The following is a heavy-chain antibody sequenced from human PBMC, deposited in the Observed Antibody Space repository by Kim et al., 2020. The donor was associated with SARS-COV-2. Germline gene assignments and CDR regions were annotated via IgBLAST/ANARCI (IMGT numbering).Heavy chain of an antibody. Sequence: GGSLRLSCAASGFTFSSYAMSWVRQAPGKGLEWVSAISGSGGSTYYADSVKGRFTISRDNSKNTLYLQMNSLRAEDTAVYYCAKDRSGGDYGSRAADGMDVWGQGTTVTVSS. D-gene: IGHD4-17*01. J-gene: IGHJ6*02. CDR2: ISGSGGST. CDR1: GFTFSSYA. CDR3: AKDRSGGDYGSRAADGMDV. V-gene: IGHV3-23*01.